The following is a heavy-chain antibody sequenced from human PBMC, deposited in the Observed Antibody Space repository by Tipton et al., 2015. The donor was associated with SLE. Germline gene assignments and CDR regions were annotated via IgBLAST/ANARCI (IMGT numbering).Heavy chain of an antibody. CDR2: IYNSGNT. CDR1: GGSIGSTNYF. D-gene: IGHD3-10*01. CDR3: ARRGVTFLDV. Sequence: TLSLTCTVSGGSIGSTNYFWSWVRQLPGKGLEWIGYIYNSGNTKYNPSLKSRVTISVDTSKNQVSLKLDSVTAADTAVYYCARRGVTFLDVWGQGTTVTVSS. J-gene: IGHJ6*02. V-gene: IGHV4-61*01.